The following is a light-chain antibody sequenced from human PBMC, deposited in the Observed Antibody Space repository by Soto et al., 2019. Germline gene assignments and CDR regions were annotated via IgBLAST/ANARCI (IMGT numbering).Light chain of an antibody. CDR3: LSFTTTSTNG. J-gene: IGLJ1*01. CDR2: EVN. CDR1: SSDIGAYDY. V-gene: IGLV2-14*01. Sequence: QSALSQPASLSGSPGQSITISCTGTSSDIGAYDYVSWFQQHPGKAPKLMISEVNNRPSGVSNRFSGSKSGNTAYLTISGLQVEDEDEYFCLSFTTTSTNGFGNVHKVTAL.